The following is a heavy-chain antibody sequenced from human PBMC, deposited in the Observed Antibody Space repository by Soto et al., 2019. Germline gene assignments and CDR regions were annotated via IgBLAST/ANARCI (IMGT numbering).Heavy chain of an antibody. CDR1: GFTFSSYG. Sequence: QVQLVESGGGVVQPGRSLRLSCAASGFTFSSYGMHWVRQAPGKGLEWVAVIWYDGSNKYYADSVKGRFTISRDNSKNTLYLQMNSLRAEDTAVYYCARPIYMTTVTRVAFDIWGQGTMVTVSS. CDR2: IWYDGSNK. V-gene: IGHV3-33*01. J-gene: IGHJ3*02. D-gene: IGHD4-17*01. CDR3: ARPIYMTTVTRVAFDI.